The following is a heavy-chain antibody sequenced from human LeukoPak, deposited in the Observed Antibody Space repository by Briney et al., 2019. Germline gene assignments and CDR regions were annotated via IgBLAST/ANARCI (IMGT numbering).Heavy chain of an antibody. J-gene: IGHJ4*02. CDR2: IRYDGSNK. V-gene: IGHV3-30*02. CDR1: GFTFSSYG. CDR3: AKERTMVRGYYFDY. D-gene: IGHD3-10*01. Sequence: PGGSLRLSCAASGFTFSSYGMHWVRQAPGKGLEWVAFIRYDGSNKYYADSVKGRFTISRDNSKNTLYLQMNSLRAEDTAVYYCAKERTMVRGYYFDYWGQGTLVTVSS.